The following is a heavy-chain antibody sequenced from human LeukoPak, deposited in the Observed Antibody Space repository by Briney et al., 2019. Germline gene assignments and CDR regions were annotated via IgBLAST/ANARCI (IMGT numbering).Heavy chain of an antibody. CDR2: ISAYNGNT. D-gene: IGHD3-10*01. V-gene: IGHV1-18*01. Sequence: ASVKVSCKASGYTFTSYGISWVRQAPGQGLEWMGWISAYNGNTNYAQKLQGRVTMTTDTSTSTAYMELRSLRSDDTAVYYCARETWSYYGSGSVDYWGQGTLVTVSS. CDR3: ARETWSYYGSGSVDY. J-gene: IGHJ4*02. CDR1: GYTFTSYG.